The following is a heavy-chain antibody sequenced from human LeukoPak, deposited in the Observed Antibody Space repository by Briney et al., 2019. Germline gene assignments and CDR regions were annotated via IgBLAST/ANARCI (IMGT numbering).Heavy chain of an antibody. CDR2: INHSVIT. CDR1: GGSFSGYY. J-gene: IGHJ1*01. Sequence: PSETLSLTCAVYGGSFSGYYGSWIRQPPGKGLEGMGGINHSVITNDNPSLNSPVTVSVDTSKTQFSLNLSSVPPAATAVYYCALTVDYDSSGYYYEVQHWGQGPLVTASS. D-gene: IGHD3-22*01. V-gene: IGHV4-34*01. CDR3: ALTVDYDSSGYYYEVQH.